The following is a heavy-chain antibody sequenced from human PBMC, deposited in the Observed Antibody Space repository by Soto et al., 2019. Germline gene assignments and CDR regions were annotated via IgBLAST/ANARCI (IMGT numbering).Heavy chain of an antibody. D-gene: IGHD3-10*01. J-gene: IGHJ6*02. V-gene: IGHV3-30*18. Sequence: QVQLVESGGGVVQPGRSLRLSCAASSFTFSNYGMHWVRQAPGKGLEWVAIISFDGSHKYYAGSVKGRFTISRDNSKNTVYLQMNNLTTEDTAVYFCAKDLAITLVRGVNGLDVWGQGTTVTVSS. CDR1: SFTFSNYG. CDR2: ISFDGSHK. CDR3: AKDLAITLVRGVNGLDV.